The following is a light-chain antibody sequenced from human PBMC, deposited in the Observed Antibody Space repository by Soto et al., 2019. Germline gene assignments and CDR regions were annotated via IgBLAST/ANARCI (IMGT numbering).Light chain of an antibody. J-gene: IGKJ1*01. Sequence: IQMTQSPSSLSASIGDRVTITCRASQGIGVRLAWFQQKPGKAPQYLIQSASTLASGVTSRFSGSGSGTDFILTINNLQPEDVATYYCLQVNSFPRTFGQGTKVDIK. CDR2: SAS. CDR3: LQVNSFPRT. CDR1: QGIGVR. V-gene: IGKV1-12*01.